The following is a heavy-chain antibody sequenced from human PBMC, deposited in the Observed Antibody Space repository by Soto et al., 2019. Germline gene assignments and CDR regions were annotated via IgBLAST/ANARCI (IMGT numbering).Heavy chain of an antibody. CDR1: GFTFSSYG. D-gene: IGHD6-13*01. Sequence: GGSLRLSCAASGFTFSSYGMHWVRQAPGKGLEWVAHIWYDGSNKYSADTVKGRFTISRNNSKNTLYLQMHSLTAEDTALYYCARDRAGAAAGGAFDYWGQGTLVTVSS. CDR3: ARDRAGAAAGGAFDY. V-gene: IGHV3-33*01. J-gene: IGHJ4*02. CDR2: IWYDGSNK.